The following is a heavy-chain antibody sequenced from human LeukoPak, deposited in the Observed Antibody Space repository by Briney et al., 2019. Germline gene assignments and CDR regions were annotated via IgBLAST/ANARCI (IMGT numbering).Heavy chain of an antibody. CDR2: MNPNSGNT. Sequence: ASVKVSCKASGYTFTSYDINWVRQATGQGLEWMGWMNPNSGNTGYAQKFQGRVTMTRNTSISTAYMELSSLRSEDTAVYYCASPAVDTAMGDAFDIWGQGTMVTVSS. D-gene: IGHD5-18*01. V-gene: IGHV1-8*01. CDR3: ASPAVDTAMGDAFDI. J-gene: IGHJ3*02. CDR1: GYTFTSYD.